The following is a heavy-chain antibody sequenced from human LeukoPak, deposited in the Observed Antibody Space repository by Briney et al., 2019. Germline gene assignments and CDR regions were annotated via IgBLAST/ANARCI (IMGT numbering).Heavy chain of an antibody. CDR2: INPNSGGT. J-gene: IGHJ4*02. D-gene: IGHD5-12*01. CDR3: ARERYSGYDYHQD. CDR1: GYTFTGYY. V-gene: IGHV1-2*06. Sequence: GASVKVSCKASGYTFTGYYMHWVRQAPGQGLEWMGRINPNSGGTNYAQKFQGRVTMTRDTSISTAYMELSRLRSDDTAVYYCARERYSGYDYHQDWGQGTLVTVSS.